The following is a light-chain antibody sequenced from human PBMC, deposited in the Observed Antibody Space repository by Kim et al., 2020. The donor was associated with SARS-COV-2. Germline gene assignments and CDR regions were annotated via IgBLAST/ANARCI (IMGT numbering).Light chain of an antibody. J-gene: IGKJ2*01. CDR2: WAS. V-gene: IGKV4-1*01. Sequence: DIVMTQSPDSLAVSLGERATINCKSSQSVLYSSINKNYLAWYQQKPGQPPKLLIYWASTRESGVPDRFSGSGSGTDFTLTISSLQAEDVAVYYCQQCYSTPYTFGQGTKLEI. CDR1: QSVLYSSINKNY. CDR3: QQCYSTPYT.